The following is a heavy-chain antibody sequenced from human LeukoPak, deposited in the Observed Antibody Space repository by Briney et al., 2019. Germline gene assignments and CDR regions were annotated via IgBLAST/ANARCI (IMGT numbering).Heavy chain of an antibody. CDR3: ARDDSGYDASYYFDY. CDR1: GGTFSSYA. CDR2: ILPIFGTA. Sequence: SVKVSCKASGGTFSSYAISWVRQAPGQGLEWMGGILPIFGTANYAQKFQGRVTITADESTSTAYMELSSLRSEDTAVYYCARDDSGYDASYYFDYWGQGTLVTVSS. V-gene: IGHV1-69*13. J-gene: IGHJ4*02. D-gene: IGHD5-12*01.